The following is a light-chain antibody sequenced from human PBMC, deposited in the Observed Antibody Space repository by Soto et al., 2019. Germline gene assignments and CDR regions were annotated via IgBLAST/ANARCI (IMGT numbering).Light chain of an antibody. J-gene: IGLJ2*01. Sequence: QSVLTQPASVSGSPGQSVTIACTGTRSDVGGYNYVSWYQHHPGKAPKLMIYDVTNRPSGVSNRFSGSKSGNTASLTISGLQAEDEADYYCSSYTISSTVVFGGRTKLTVL. CDR2: DVT. V-gene: IGLV2-14*03. CDR1: RSDVGGYNY. CDR3: SSYTISSTVV.